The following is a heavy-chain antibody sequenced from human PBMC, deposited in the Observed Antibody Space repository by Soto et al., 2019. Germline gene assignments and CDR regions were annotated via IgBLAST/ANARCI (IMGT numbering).Heavy chain of an antibody. CDR2: IYSGGAT. Sequence: EVQLVESGGGLVQPGGSLRLSCAASGFTVSNNYMRWVRQAPGKGLEWVSLIYSGGATYYADSVKGRFNISRDKPKNTLYLQMTSLRAEDSGVYYCARDGTYYWVGGQGILVTVSS. V-gene: IGHV3-66*01. CDR1: GFTVSNNY. J-gene: IGHJ4*02. D-gene: IGHD1-26*01. CDR3: ARDGTYYWV.